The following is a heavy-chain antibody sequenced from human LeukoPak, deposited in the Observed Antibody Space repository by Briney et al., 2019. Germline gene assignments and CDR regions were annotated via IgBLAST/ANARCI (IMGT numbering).Heavy chain of an antibody. V-gene: IGHV3-30-3*01. CDR3: AKDPGGYYLGYYFDY. D-gene: IGHD3-22*01. Sequence: GGSLRLSCAASGFTFSSYAMHWVRQAPGKGLEWVAVISYDGSNKYYADSVKGRFTISRDNSKNTLYLQMNSLRAEDTAVYYCAKDPGGYYLGYYFDYWGQGTLVTVSS. J-gene: IGHJ4*02. CDR1: GFTFSSYA. CDR2: ISYDGSNK.